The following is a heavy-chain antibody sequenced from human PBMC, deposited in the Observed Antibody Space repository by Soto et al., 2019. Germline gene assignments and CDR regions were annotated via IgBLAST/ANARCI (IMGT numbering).Heavy chain of an antibody. D-gene: IGHD3-10*01. Sequence: QVQLQESGPGLVKPSGTLSLTCAVSGASISSGWWTWVRQPPGKGLEWIWETHYSGRTNYNSSLNSRVTISIDKSKKQFSLNLSSVTAADTAVYYCSSRVRDAPTWGQGTLVTVSS. J-gene: IGHJ5*02. V-gene: IGHV4-4*02. CDR3: SSRVRDAPT. CDR1: GASISSGW. CDR2: THYSGRT.